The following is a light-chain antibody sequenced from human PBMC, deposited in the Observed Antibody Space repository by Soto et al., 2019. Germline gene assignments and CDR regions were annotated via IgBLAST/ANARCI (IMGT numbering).Light chain of an antibody. CDR1: TSDVGNYDY. V-gene: IGLV2-11*01. Sequence: QSVLTQPRSVSGSPGQSVTISCTGTTSDVGNYDYVSWYQQHPGNVPKLMIYDVTKRPSGVPDRFSGSESGNTASLTISGLEAEDEADYYCCSCAGGPYVFGTGTKLTVL. CDR3: CSCAGGPYV. CDR2: DVT. J-gene: IGLJ1*01.